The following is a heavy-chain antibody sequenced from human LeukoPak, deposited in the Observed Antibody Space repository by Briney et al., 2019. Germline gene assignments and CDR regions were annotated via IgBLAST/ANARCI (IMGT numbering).Heavy chain of an antibody. CDR1: GYTFTSYY. CDR3: ARDTEDFDY. J-gene: IGHJ4*02. V-gene: IGHV1-46*01. CDR2: INPSGGST. Sequence: ASVTVSCKASGYTFTSYYIHWVRQAPGQGLEWMGIINPSGGSTTYAQKFQGRVTMTRDTSTGTVYMELSSLRSEDTAVYYCARDTEDFDYWGQGTLVTVSS.